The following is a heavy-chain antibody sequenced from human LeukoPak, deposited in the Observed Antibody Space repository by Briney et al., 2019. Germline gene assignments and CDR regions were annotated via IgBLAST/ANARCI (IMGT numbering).Heavy chain of an antibody. V-gene: IGHV3-30*03. Sequence: GGSLRLSCAASGFTFSDFWMTWVRQAPGKGLEWVTVISYHARDQFYADSVKGRFTVSRDNSKNTLYLQMNSLRAEDSAVYYCAAQPCSGGVCYLDYWGQGTLVTVSS. CDR2: ISYHARDQ. J-gene: IGHJ4*02. CDR1: GFTFSDFW. CDR3: AAQPCSGGVCYLDY. D-gene: IGHD2-8*02.